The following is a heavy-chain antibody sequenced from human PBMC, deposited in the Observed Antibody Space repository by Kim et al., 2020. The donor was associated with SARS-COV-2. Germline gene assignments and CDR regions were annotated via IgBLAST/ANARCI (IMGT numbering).Heavy chain of an antibody. Sequence: GSLRLSCEVSGFTLGIHVMTWVRQTPGKGLEWVSTLRGSGGATYYADSVQGRFSVSRDNSKNTLYLQMNSLRADDTAVYYFAKHGVAAMTPFDSLGQGT. CDR3: AKHGVAAMTPFDS. D-gene: IGHD3-3*01. CDR1: GFTLGIHV. CDR2: LRGSGGAT. V-gene: IGHV3-23*01. J-gene: IGHJ4*02.